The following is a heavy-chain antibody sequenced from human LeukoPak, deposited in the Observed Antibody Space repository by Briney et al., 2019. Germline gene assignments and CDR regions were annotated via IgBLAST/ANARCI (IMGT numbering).Heavy chain of an antibody. CDR1: GGTFSSYA. D-gene: IGHD3-3*01. CDR2: IIPIFGTA. J-gene: IGHJ6*03. CDR3: ARERYYDFWSGYSAYYMDV. V-gene: IGHV1-69*01. Sequence: SVKVSCKASGGTFSSYAISWVRQAPGQGLEWMGGIIPIFGTANYAQKFQGRVTITADESTSTAYMELSSLRSEDTAAYYCARERYYDFWSGYSAYYMDVWGKGTTVTVSS.